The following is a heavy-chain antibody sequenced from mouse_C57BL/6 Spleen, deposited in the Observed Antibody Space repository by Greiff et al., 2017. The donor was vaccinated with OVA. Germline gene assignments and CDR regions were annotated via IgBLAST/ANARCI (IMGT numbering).Heavy chain of an antibody. CDR2: IDPSDSET. V-gene: IGHV1-52*01. D-gene: IGHD1-1*01. CDR1: GYTFTSYW. J-gene: IGHJ1*03. Sequence: QVQLQQPGAELVRPGSSVKLSCKASGYTFTSYWMHWVKQRPIQGLEWIGNIDPSDSETHYNQKFKDKATLTVDKSSSTAYMQLSSLTSEDSAVYYCAIITTVVDWYFDVWGTGTTVTVAS. CDR3: AIITTVVDWYFDV.